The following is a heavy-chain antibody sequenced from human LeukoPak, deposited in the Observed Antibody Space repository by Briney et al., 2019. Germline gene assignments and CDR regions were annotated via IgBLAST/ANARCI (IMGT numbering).Heavy chain of an antibody. Sequence: PSETLSLTCAVYGGSFSGYYWSWIRQPPGKGLEWIGEINHSGGTNYNPSLKSRVTISVDTSKNQFSLKLSPVTAADTAVYYCARGPPTVTMVRGAIDYWGQGTLVTVSS. J-gene: IGHJ4*02. CDR3: ARGPPTVTMVRGAIDY. D-gene: IGHD3-10*01. CDR1: GGSFSGYY. V-gene: IGHV4-34*01. CDR2: INHSGGT.